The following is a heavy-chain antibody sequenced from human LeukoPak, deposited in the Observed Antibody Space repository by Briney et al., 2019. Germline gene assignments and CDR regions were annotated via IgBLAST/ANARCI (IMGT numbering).Heavy chain of an antibody. CDR3: ARAGLETYYYDSRGREQFFYYMDV. CDR1: GFTVSTTY. CDR2: LYSGGST. D-gene: IGHD3-22*01. J-gene: IGHJ6*03. Sequence: TGGTLRFSCAASGFTVSTTYMNWVRQSPGKGLKWVSVLYSGGSTYYADSVKGRFTISRDNSENTLYLQINSLRAEDTAVYYCARAGLETYYYDSRGREQFFYYMDVWGKGTTVTVSS. V-gene: IGHV3-66*02.